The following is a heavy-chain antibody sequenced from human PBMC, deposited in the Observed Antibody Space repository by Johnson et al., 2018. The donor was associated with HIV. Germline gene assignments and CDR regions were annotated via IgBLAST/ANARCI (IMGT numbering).Heavy chain of an antibody. CDR3: AKDKGYSFEAAAFDI. CDR2: ISWNSGSI. CDR1: GFTFDDYA. D-gene: IGHD6-13*01. V-gene: IGHV3-9*01. Sequence: VQLVESGGGLVQPGRSLRLSCAASGFTFDDYAMHWVRQAPGKGLEWVSGISWNSGSIGYADSVKGRFTISRDNAKNSLYLQMNSLRAEDTALYYCAKDKGYSFEAAAFDIWGQGTMVTVSS. J-gene: IGHJ3*02.